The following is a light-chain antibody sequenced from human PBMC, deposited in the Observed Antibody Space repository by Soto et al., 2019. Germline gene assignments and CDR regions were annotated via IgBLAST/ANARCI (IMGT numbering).Light chain of an antibody. V-gene: IGKV1-33*01. Sequence: DIQMTQSPSSLSASVGDRVTITCQASQDISNYLNWYQQKPGKAPKLLIYDASNLETGVPSRFSGSGSGTDFTFTISSLQPEDIATYYCQQYDNLPVRVTFGPGTKVDIK. J-gene: IGKJ3*01. CDR3: QQYDNLPVRVT. CDR1: QDISNY. CDR2: DAS.